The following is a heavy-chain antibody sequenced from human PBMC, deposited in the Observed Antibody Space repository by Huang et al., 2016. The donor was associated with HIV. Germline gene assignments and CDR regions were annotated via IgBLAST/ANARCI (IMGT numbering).Heavy chain of an antibody. Sequence: QVQLVQSGADVKKPGSSVKVSCKASGGTFSSYTINWVRQAPGQGLEWMGGIIPNIGTANYAQKSQGRVTMTEEESTSTAYMQLSGLGSEDTAVYYCARKPGNYYYGMDVWGQGTTVTVSS. CDR2: IIPNIGTA. CDR3: ARKPGNYYYGMDV. V-gene: IGHV1-69*01. CDR1: GGTFSSYT. J-gene: IGHJ6*02. D-gene: IGHD2-2*01.